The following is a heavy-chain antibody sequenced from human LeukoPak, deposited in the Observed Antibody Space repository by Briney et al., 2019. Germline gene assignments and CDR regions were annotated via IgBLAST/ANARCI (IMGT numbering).Heavy chain of an antibody. V-gene: IGHV3-23*01. CDR1: GFTFSSYA. CDR3: ALHFLGGYCTNGVCYTGFDY. J-gene: IGHJ4*02. Sequence: GGSLRLSCAASGFTFSSYAMSWVRQAPGKGLEWVSAISGSGGSTYYADSVKGRFTISRDNSKNTLYLQMNSLRAEDTAVYCCALHFLGGYCTNGVCYTGFDYWGQGTLVTVSS. CDR2: ISGSGGST. D-gene: IGHD2-8*01.